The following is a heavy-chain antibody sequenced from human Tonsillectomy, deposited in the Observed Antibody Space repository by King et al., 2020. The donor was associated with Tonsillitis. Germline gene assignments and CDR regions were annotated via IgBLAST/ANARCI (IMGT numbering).Heavy chain of an antibody. V-gene: IGHV3-64*01. CDR2: ISSNGVST. Sequence: VQLVESGGGLVQPGGSLRLSCAASGFTFSSSAMHWVRQAPGKGLEYVSAISSNGVSTYYANSLKGRFTISRDNSKNTLYLQMGSLRAEDMAVYYCVRVPKFGLWYFDLWGRGTLVTVSS. J-gene: IGHJ2*01. D-gene: IGHD3-16*01. CDR1: GFTFSSSA. CDR3: VRVPKFGLWYFDL.